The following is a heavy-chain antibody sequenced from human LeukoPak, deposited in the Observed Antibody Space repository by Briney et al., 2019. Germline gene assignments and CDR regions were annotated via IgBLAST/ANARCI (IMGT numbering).Heavy chain of an antibody. D-gene: IGHD2-21*02. Sequence: SVKVSCKASGGTFSSYTISWVRQAPGQGLEWMGRIIPILGIANYAQKFQGRVTITADKSTCTAYMELSSLRSEDTAVYYCARDDLHALRHAFDIWGQGTMVTVSS. J-gene: IGHJ3*02. CDR3: ARDDLHALRHAFDI. V-gene: IGHV1-69*04. CDR2: IIPILGIA. CDR1: GGTFSSYT.